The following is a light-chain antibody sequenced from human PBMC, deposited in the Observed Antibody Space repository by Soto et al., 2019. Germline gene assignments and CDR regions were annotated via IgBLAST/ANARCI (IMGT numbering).Light chain of an antibody. CDR1: QSVNSN. V-gene: IGKV3-15*01. J-gene: IGKJ1*01. CDR2: GAS. Sequence: EIVMTQSPATLSVPPGERATLSCRASQSVNSNLAWYQQKPGQGPRPRIYGASTRATGIPARFSGSGSGTEFTLTISSLQSEDFAVYYCQQYNNWLTWTFGQGTTAEVK. CDR3: QQYNNWLTWT.